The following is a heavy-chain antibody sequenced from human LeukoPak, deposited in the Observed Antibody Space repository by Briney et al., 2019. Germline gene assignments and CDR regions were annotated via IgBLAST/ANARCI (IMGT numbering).Heavy chain of an antibody. CDR1: GYTLTELS. V-gene: IGHV1-24*01. CDR2: FDPEDGET. Sequence: ASVKVSCKVSGYTLTELSVHWVRQAPGKGLEWMGGFDPEDGETIYAQKFQGRVTMTEDTSTDTAYMELSSLRSEDTAVYYCATDRKRSKVTGTTYWGQGTLVTVSS. CDR3: ATDRKRSKVTGTTY. D-gene: IGHD1-7*01. J-gene: IGHJ4*02.